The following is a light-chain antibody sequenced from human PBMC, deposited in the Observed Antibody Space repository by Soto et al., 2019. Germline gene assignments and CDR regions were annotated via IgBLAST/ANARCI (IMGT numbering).Light chain of an antibody. Sequence: ETVLTQSPGTLSLSQRERATLSCRASQSVSSNLAWYQQKPGQAPRLLIYGASSRATGIPDRFSGSGSGTDFTLTISRLEPEDFAVYYCQQYGSSPRTFGQGTKVDI. CDR2: GAS. V-gene: IGKV3-20*01. J-gene: IGKJ1*01. CDR3: QQYGSSPRT. CDR1: QSVSSN.